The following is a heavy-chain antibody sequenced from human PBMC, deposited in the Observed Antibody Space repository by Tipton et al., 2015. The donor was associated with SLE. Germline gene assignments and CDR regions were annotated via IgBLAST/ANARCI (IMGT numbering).Heavy chain of an antibody. CDR2: IYYSGST. D-gene: IGHD2-15*01. CDR3: AREGLGWSEGYFDL. V-gene: IGHV4-39*02. J-gene: IGHJ2*01. Sequence: TLSLTCTVSGGSISSYYWGWIRQPPGKGLEWIGSIYYSGSTYYNPSLKSRVTISVDTSKKHFSLKLSSVTAADTAVYYCAREGLGWSEGYFDLWGRGTLVTVSS. CDR1: GGSISSYY.